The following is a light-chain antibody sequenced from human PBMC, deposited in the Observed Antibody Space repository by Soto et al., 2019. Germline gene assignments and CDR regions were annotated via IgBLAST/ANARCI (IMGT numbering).Light chain of an antibody. CDR2: GAS. V-gene: IGKV3-20*01. CDR1: QSVSSTY. CDR3: QEYGSSPFT. Sequence: EIVLTPSPGTLSLSTGERATLSCRDSQSVSSTYLAWYQQKPGQAPRLLLYGASSRATGIPDRFSGSGSGRDFTLSISRLEPEEFAVYYCQEYGSSPFTFGPGTKVYIK. J-gene: IGKJ3*01.